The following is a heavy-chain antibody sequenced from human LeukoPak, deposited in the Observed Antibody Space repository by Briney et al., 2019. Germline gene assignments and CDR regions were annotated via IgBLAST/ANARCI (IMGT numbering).Heavy chain of an antibody. D-gene: IGHD1-26*01. CDR2: IYSGGST. V-gene: IGHV3-66*02. J-gene: IGHJ6*03. CDR1: GFTVSSNY. Sequence: GGSLRLSCAASGFTVSSNYMSWVRQAPGKGLEWVSVIYSGGSTYYADSVKGRFTISRDNSKNTLYLRMNSLRAEDTAVYYCASAEYSGSYYSEYYYYYMDVWGKGTTVTVSS. CDR3: ASAEYSGSYYSEYYYYYMDV.